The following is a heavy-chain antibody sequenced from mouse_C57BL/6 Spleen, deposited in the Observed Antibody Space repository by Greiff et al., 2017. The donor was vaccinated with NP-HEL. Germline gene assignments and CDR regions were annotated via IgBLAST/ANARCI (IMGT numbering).Heavy chain of an antibody. CDR1: GFTFSSYA. V-gene: IGHV5-4*01. Sequence: EVQLVESGGGLVKPGGSLKLSCAASGFTFSSYAMSWVRQTPEKRLEWVATISDGGSYTYYPDNVKGRFTISRDDAKNNLYLQMSHLKSEDTAMYYCARERDYGWGYFDVWGTGTTVTVSS. J-gene: IGHJ1*03. D-gene: IGHD1-1*01. CDR2: ISDGGSYT. CDR3: ARERDYGWGYFDV.